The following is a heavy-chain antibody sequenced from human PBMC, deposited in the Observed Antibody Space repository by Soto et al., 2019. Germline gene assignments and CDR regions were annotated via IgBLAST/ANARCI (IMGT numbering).Heavy chain of an antibody. V-gene: IGHV3-23*01. CDR2: VSGSGDST. D-gene: IGHD2-21*02. CDR1: AFTFSSYA. CDR3: AKGRASDCPGCTQDY. J-gene: IGHJ4*02. Sequence: GSLRLSCAASAFTFSSYAMSWVRQAPGKGLEWVSAVSGSGDSTYYADSVKGRFTISRDKNTLYLQMNSLRAEDTAVYYCAKGRASDCPGCTQDYWGQGTLVTVSS.